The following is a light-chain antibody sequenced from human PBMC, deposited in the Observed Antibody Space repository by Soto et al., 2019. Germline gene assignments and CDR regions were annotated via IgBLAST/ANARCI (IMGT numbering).Light chain of an antibody. CDR1: QSINGN. CDR3: QQYGSSGK. J-gene: IGKJ1*01. CDR2: AAS. V-gene: IGKV1-39*01. Sequence: IQMTQSPSSLSASVGDGVTITFLASQSINGNLNWYQQKLGKAPKLLIYAASTLQGGVPSRFSGSRSGPDFTLTISRLEPEDFAVYYCQQYGSSGKFGQGTKVDIK.